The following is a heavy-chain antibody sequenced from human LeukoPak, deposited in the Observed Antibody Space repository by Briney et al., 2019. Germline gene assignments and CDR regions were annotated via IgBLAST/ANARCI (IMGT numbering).Heavy chain of an antibody. V-gene: IGHV3-7*01. CDR2: IKQDGSEK. CDR1: GFTFSSYW. J-gene: IGHJ4*02. D-gene: IGHD3-22*01. CDR3: ARDTSLLYYYDSSGYFDY. Sequence: GGSLRLSCAASGFTFSSYWMSWVRQAPGKGLEWVANIKQDGSEKYYVDSVKGRFTISRDNAKNSLYLQMNSLRAEDTAVYYCARDTSLLYYYDSSGYFDYWGQGTLVTVSS.